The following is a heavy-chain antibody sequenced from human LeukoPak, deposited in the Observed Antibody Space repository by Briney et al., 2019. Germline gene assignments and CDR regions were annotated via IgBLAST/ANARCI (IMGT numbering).Heavy chain of an antibody. D-gene: IGHD2-2*01. CDR2: INPSGGST. Sequence: ASVKVSCKASGYTFTSYYMHWVRQAPGQGLEWMGIINPSGGSTSYAQKFQGRVTMTRDTSTSIVYMELSSLRSEDTAVYYCARETSCSSTSCSGSYFDYWGQGTLVTVSS. J-gene: IGHJ4*02. V-gene: IGHV1-46*01. CDR3: ARETSCSSTSCSGSYFDY. CDR1: GYTFTSYY.